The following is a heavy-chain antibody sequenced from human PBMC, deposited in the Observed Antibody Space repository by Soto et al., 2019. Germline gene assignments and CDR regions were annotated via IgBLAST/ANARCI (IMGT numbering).Heavy chain of an antibody. CDR3: ARGTYYYDSSGYYYQPYYYYYGMDV. J-gene: IGHJ6*02. CDR1: GGTFSSYA. CDR2: IIPIFGTA. V-gene: IGHV1-69*06. Sequence: SVKVSCKASGGTFSSYAISWVRQAPGQGLEWMGGIIPIFGTANYAQKFQGRVTITADKSTSTAYMELSSLRSEDTAVYYCARGTYYYDSSGYYYQPYYYYYGMDVWGQGTKVTVYS. D-gene: IGHD3-22*01.